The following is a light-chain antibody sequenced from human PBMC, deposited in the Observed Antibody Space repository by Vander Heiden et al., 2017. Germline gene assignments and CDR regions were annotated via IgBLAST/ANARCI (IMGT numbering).Light chain of an antibody. V-gene: IGKV3-20*01. Sequence: EIVLTQSPGTLSLSPGERATLSCRASQSVSSSYLAWYQQKPGQAPRLLIYGASSRATGIPDRFSGSGSGTDFTLTISRLEPEDFAVYYCQQDGSSRTFGQGTKVXIK. CDR3: QQDGSSRT. CDR2: GAS. CDR1: QSVSSSY. J-gene: IGKJ1*01.